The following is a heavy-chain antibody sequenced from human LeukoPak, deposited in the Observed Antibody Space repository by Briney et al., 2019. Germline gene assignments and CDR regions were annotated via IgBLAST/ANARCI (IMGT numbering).Heavy chain of an antibody. D-gene: IGHD6-19*01. CDR3: AREYPGRIAVAGPYDAFDI. J-gene: IGHJ3*02. V-gene: IGHV1-18*01. CDR2: ISAYNGNT. Sequence: ASVKVSCKASGYTFTSYGISWVRQAPGRGLEWMGWISAYNGNTNYAQKLQGRVTMTTDTSTSTAYMELRSLRSDDTAVYYCAREYPGRIAVAGPYDAFDIWGQGTMVTVSS. CDR1: GYTFTSYG.